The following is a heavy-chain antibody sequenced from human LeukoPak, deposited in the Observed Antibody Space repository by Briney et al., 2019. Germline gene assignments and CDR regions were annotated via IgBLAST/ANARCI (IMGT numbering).Heavy chain of an antibody. D-gene: IGHD1-14*01. CDR1: RFTFSTYA. CDR2: ISNSDGST. V-gene: IGHV3-23*01. CDR3: ARATGYLS. Sequence: GGSLRLSCAASRFTFSTYAMSWVRQAPGKGLEWVSTISNSDGSTFYADSVKGRFTISRDNSKNTLSLQVNSLRAEDTAIYYCARATGYLSWGQGTLVTVSS. J-gene: IGHJ4*02.